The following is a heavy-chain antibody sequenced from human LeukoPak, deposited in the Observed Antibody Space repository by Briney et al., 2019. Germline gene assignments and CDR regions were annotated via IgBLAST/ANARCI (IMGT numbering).Heavy chain of an antibody. Sequence: PGGSLKLSCAASGFTFSGSAMHWVRQAPGNGLEWVSVIYSGGSIYYADSVKGRFTISRDKSKNTRYLQMNSLRAEDTAVYYCARPPYGGVDYWGQGTLVTVSS. J-gene: IGHJ4*02. CDR3: ARPPYGGVDY. D-gene: IGHD4-23*01. CDR2: IYSGGSI. CDR1: GFTFSGSA. V-gene: IGHV3-66*04.